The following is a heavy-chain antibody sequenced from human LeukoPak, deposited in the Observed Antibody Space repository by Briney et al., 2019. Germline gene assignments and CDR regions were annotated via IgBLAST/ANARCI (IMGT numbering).Heavy chain of an antibody. CDR3: ARDDKGVAHGFDP. D-gene: IGHD3-10*01. CDR2: IYSGGSA. V-gene: IGHV3-53*01. Sequence: GGSLRLSCTASGFTVSSNYMSWVRQAPGKGLGWVSVIYSGGSAYYADSVKGRFTISRDNSKNTLYLQMNSLRAEDTAVYYCARDDKGVAHGFDPWGQGTLVTVSS. CDR1: GFTVSSNY. J-gene: IGHJ5*02.